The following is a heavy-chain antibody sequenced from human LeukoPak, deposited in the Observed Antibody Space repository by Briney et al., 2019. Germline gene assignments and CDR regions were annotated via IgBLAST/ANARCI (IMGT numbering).Heavy chain of an antibody. V-gene: IGHV3-7*01. CDR2: IKNDGSEK. CDR3: TRDSGLTGYDLLDY. J-gene: IGHJ4*02. CDR1: GFPFSTYW. D-gene: IGHD5-12*01. Sequence: QTGGSLRLSCAASGFPFSTYWITWVRQAPGKGLEWVANIKNDGSEKYYVDSVKGRFTISRDNAENSLFLQMNSLRVEDTAIYYCTRDSGLTGYDLLDYCGQGTLVTVSS.